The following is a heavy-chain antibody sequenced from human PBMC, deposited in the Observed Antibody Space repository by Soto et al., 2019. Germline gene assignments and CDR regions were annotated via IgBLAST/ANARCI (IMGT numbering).Heavy chain of an antibody. Sequence: EVQLVETGGGLIQPGGSLRVSCAVSGFTGSGDYMNWVRQAPGKGLEWVSIIYSDGSTFYADSVKGRFTISRDNSKNTLFLQMNSLRAEDTAVYYCARSPYGSHYFDHWGQGTLVTVSS. CDR3: ARSPYGSHYFDH. CDR2: IYSDGST. D-gene: IGHD3-10*01. V-gene: IGHV3-53*02. J-gene: IGHJ4*02. CDR1: GFTGSGDY.